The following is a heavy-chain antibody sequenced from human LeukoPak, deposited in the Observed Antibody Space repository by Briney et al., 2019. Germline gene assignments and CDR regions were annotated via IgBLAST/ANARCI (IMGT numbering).Heavy chain of an antibody. J-gene: IGHJ4*02. CDR2: IYYTGST. D-gene: IGHD3-22*01. V-gene: IGHV4-39*01. CDR1: GGSISSSSHY. CDR3: ARRVAGSGYRDY. Sequence: PSETLSLTCTVSGGSISSSSHYWGWIRQSPGMGLEWIGNIYYTGSTNYNPSLKSRVTISVDTSKNQFSLKLSSVTAADTADYYCARRVAGSGYRDYWGQGILVTVSS.